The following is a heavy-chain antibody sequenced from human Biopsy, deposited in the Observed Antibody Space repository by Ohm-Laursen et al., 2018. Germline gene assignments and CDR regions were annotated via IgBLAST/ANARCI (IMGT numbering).Heavy chain of an antibody. CDR3: ARHPTGFWFDP. J-gene: IGHJ5*02. CDR1: GGFISSSSYY. V-gene: IGHV4-39*01. Sequence: SDTLSLTCTVSGGFISSSSYYWGWIRQPPGKGLEWIGSISYTESTHDNPSLTSRVTISVDTSKNQFSLNLTSVTAADTAVYYCARHPTGFWFDPWGQGTLVIVSS. CDR2: ISYTEST.